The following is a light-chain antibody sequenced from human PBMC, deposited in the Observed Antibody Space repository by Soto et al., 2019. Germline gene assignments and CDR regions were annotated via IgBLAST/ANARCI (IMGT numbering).Light chain of an antibody. V-gene: IGKV3-11*01. J-gene: IGKJ4*01. CDR2: DAS. CDR3: LSGHSRP. Sequence: EIVLTQSPVTLSLSPVEIATLSCRASQSVSSYLAWYQQKPGQAPRLLIYDASNRATGIPARFSGSGSGTDFTLTISSLQPEDFATYFCLSGHSRPFGGGTKVDIK. CDR1: QSVSSY.